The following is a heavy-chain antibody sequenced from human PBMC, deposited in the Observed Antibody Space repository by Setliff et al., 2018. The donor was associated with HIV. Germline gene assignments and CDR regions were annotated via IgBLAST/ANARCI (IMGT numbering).Heavy chain of an antibody. Sequence: GESLKISCKGSGYSFARHWIAWVRQMPGKGLEWMGIIYPDDSETRYSPSFQGQVTISADKSISTAYLQWSSLKASDTAMYYCARSPPSLRPSYYDSSGSITAPDAFDIWGQGTTVTVSS. CDR1: GYSFARHW. V-gene: IGHV5-51*01. J-gene: IGHJ3*02. CDR3: ARSPPSLRPSYYDSSGSITAPDAFDI. D-gene: IGHD3-22*01. CDR2: IYPDDSET.